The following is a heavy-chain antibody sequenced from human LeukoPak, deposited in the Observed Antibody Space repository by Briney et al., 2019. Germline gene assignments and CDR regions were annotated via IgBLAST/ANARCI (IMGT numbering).Heavy chain of an antibody. D-gene: IGHD3-3*01. CDR1: GFIFNTYG. CDR3: ARSARLMKGVVEVTALDD. J-gene: IGHJ4*02. Sequence: PGGSLRLSCAASGFIFNTYGMHWVRQAPGKGLEWVAFIRSDGNSKSYADSVAGRFTISRDNSKNTLYLQMNSLRADDTAVYYCARSARLMKGVVEVTALDDWGQGTLVTVSS. V-gene: IGHV3-30*02. CDR2: IRSDGNSK.